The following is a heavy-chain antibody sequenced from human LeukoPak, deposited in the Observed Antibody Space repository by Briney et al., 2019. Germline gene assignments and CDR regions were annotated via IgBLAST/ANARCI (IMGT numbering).Heavy chain of an antibody. J-gene: IGHJ3*02. CDR1: GFTFGDYA. Sequence: GGSLRLSCTASGFTFGDYAMSWFRQAPGKGLEWVGFIRSKAYGGTTEYAASVKGRFTISRDDSKSIAYLQMNSLKTEDTAVYYCTRALTSGWYSIDAFDIWGQGTMVTVSS. CDR2: IRSKAYGGTT. V-gene: IGHV3-49*03. CDR3: TRALTSGWYSIDAFDI. D-gene: IGHD6-19*01.